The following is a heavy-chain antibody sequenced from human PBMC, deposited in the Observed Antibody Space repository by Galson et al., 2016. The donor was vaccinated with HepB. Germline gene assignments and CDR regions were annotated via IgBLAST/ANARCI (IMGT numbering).Heavy chain of an antibody. CDR1: EFTFRSYG. CDR3: VKDRGTVAGTIYYYGMDV. J-gene: IGHJ6*02. Sequence: SLRLSCAASEFTFRSYGMHWVRQAPGKGLEWVALISYDGSNKNYGDSVKGRFTISRDNSKNTLYLQMNSLRAEDTAVYYCVKDRGTVAGTIYYYGMDVWGQGTTVTVSS. D-gene: IGHD6-19*01. CDR2: ISYDGSNK. V-gene: IGHV3-30*18.